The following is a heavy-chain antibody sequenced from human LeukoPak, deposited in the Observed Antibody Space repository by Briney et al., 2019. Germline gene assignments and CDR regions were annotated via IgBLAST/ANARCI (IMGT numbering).Heavy chain of an antibody. Sequence: ASVKVSCKVSGYTLTELSMHWVRQAPGEGLEWMGGFDPEDGETIYAQKFQGRVTMTEDTSTDTAYMELSSLRSEDTAVYYRATYHAIRPYCFDYWGQGTLVTVSS. CDR3: ATYHAIRPYCFDY. CDR2: FDPEDGET. CDR1: GYTLTELS. V-gene: IGHV1-24*01. D-gene: IGHD2-8*01. J-gene: IGHJ4*02.